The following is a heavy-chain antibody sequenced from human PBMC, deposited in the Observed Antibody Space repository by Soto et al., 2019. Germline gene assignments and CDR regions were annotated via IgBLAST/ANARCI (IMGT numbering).Heavy chain of an antibody. D-gene: IGHD2-2*01. J-gene: IGHJ6*03. V-gene: IGHV3-33*01. CDR1: GFTFSSYG. Sequence: GESLKISCAASGFTFSSYGMHWVRQAPGKGLEWVAVIWYDGSNKYYADSVKGRFTISRDNSKNTLYLQMNSLRAEDTAVYYCARDAYCSSTSCLRRNDYSYYYYYMDVWGKGTTVTVSS. CDR2: IWYDGSNK. CDR3: ARDAYCSSTSCLRRNDYSYYYYYMDV.